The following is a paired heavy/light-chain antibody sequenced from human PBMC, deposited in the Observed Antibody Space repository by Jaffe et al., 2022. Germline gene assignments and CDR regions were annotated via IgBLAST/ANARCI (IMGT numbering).Light chain of an antibody. Sequence: QLVLTQSPSASASLGASVKLTCTLSSGHSSYAIAWHQQQPEKGPRYLMKLNSDGSHSKGDGIPDRFSGSSSGAERYLTISSLQSEDEADYYCQTWGTGIPYVVFGGGTKLTVL. CDR3: QTWGTGIPYVV. V-gene: IGLV4-69*01. J-gene: IGLJ2*01. CDR1: SGHSSYA. CDR2: LNSDGSH.
Heavy chain of an antibody. CDR1: GYSISSGYY. J-gene: IGHJ4*02. V-gene: IGHV4-38-2*01. CDR2: IYHSGST. CDR3: ARQYCSSTSCYRGSQQQETQYYFDY. D-gene: IGHD2-2*01. Sequence: QVQLQESGPGLVKPSETLSLTCAVSGYSISSGYYWGWIRQPPGKGLEWIGSIYHSGSTYYNPSLKSRVTISVDTSKNQFSLKLSSVTAADTAVYYCARQYCSSTSCYRGSQQQETQYYFDYWGQGTLVTVSS.